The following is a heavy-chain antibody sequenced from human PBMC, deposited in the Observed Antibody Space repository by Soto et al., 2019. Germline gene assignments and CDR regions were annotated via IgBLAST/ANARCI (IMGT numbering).Heavy chain of an antibody. CDR3: ASTKYDSSAYYYWYLGL. D-gene: IGHD3-22*01. CDR2: IIPIFGTA. V-gene: IGHV1-69*06. CDR1: EDTFRNYA. J-gene: IGHJ2*01. Sequence: QVELVQSGAEVKKPGSSVKVSCQASEDTFRNYAISWVRQAPGQGLEWMGGIIPIFGTANYAQKFQGRVKIYGDQFADYGYLEINQLGSEDTAVYFCASTKYDSSAYYYWYLGLWGRGTLVTVSS.